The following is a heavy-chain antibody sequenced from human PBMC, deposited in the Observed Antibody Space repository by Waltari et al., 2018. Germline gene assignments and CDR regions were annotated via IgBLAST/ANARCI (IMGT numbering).Heavy chain of an antibody. D-gene: IGHD3-10*01. CDR2: IYYRGST. V-gene: IGHV4-59*01. CDR3: ASPAYGSGRKYYFDY. CDR1: GCSISSYY. Sequence: QVQLQESGPGLVKPSETLSLTCTVSGCSISSYYWSWIRQPPGKGLEWIGYIYYRGSTNYNPSLKSRVTISVDTSTSTVYMELSSLRSEDTAVYYCASPAYGSGRKYYFDYWGQGTLVTVSS. J-gene: IGHJ4*02.